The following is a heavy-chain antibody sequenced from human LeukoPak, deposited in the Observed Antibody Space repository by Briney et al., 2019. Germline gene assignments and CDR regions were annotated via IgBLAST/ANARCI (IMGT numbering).Heavy chain of an antibody. CDR2: INPNDGDT. CDR3: ARANFLYCSSSTCLFDY. Sequence: ASVTVSCQASGYTFTDYHMHWVRQAPGQGFAWMGWINPNDGDTNYAQKFQGRVTMTRDTSISTAHMEVSRLRSDDTAVYYCARANFLYCSSSTCLFDYWGQGTLVTVSS. J-gene: IGHJ4*02. CDR1: GYTFTDYH. V-gene: IGHV1-2*02. D-gene: IGHD2-2*01.